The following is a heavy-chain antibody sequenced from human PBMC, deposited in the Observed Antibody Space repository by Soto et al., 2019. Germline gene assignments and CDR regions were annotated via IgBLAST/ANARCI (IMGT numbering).Heavy chain of an antibody. D-gene: IGHD5-12*01. V-gene: IGHV4-39*01. CDR3: ARIVATTPYFHYYMHV. CDR2: IFYTGST. CDR1: GDSISSSGHF. J-gene: IGHJ6*03. Sequence: QLQLQESGPGLVKPSETLSLTCTVSGDSISSSGHFWGWIRQPPGKGLEWIGTIFYTGSTYYNPSFKRRVTISVDTSKNQFSLKLSSVTAADTAVYYCARIVATTPYFHYYMHVRGKGTTGTVSS.